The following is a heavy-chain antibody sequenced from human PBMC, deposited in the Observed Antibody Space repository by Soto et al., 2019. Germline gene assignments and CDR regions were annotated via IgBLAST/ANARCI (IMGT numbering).Heavy chain of an antibody. CDR1: GFTFSNYG. V-gene: IGHV3-30*03. CDR3: ARAYDFGSGTSYTLYY. J-gene: IGHJ4*02. Sequence: PGGSLRLSCAASGFTFSNYGMHWVRQAPGKGLEWVAVISDDGVSKYYADSVQGRFTISRDNSGSVVLLQMNSLRPDDTALYFCARAYDFGSGTSYTLYYWGQGTQVTVSS. CDR2: ISDDGVSK. D-gene: IGHD3-10*01.